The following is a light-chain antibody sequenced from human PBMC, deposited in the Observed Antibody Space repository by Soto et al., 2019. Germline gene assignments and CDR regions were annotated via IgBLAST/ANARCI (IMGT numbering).Light chain of an antibody. CDR2: GAS. Sequence: EIVFMYSPCTLSLSPGERATLSCRASQSVSSSYLAWYQQKPGQAPRLLIYGASSRATGIPDRFSGSGSGTDFTLTISRLEPEDFAVYYCQQYGSSPSITFGQGTRLEI. J-gene: IGKJ5*01. CDR1: QSVSSSY. CDR3: QQYGSSPSIT. V-gene: IGKV3-20*01.